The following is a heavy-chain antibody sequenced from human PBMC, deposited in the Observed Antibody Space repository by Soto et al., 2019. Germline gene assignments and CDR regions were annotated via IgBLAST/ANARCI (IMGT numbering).Heavy chain of an antibody. J-gene: IGHJ5*02. CDR3: ARVRRNSSGWSNLGLNWFDP. V-gene: IGHV4-34*01. D-gene: IGHD6-19*01. CDR1: GGSFSGYY. Sequence: SETLSLTCAVYGGSFSGYYWSWIRQPPGKGLEWIGEINHSGSTNYNPSLKSRVTISVDTSKNQFSLKLSSVTAADTAVYYCARVRRNSSGWSNLGLNWFDPWGQGTLVTVSS. CDR2: INHSGST.